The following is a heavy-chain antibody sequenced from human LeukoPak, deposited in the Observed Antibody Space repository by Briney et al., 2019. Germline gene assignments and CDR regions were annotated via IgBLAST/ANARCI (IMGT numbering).Heavy chain of an antibody. CDR3: ARGSTYYDSSGQVPFDY. D-gene: IGHD3-22*01. CDR2: ISYDKSNK. Sequence: GRSLRLSCAASGFTFSSYAMHWVRQAPGKGLEWVALISYDKSNKYYADSVKGRFTISRDNSKNTLFVQMNSLRTEDTAVYYCARGSTYYDSSGQVPFDYWGQGTLVTVSS. CDR1: GFTFSSYA. J-gene: IGHJ4*02. V-gene: IGHV3-30-3*01.